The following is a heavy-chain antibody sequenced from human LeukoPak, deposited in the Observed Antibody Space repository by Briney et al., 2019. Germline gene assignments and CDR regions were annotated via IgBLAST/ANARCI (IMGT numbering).Heavy chain of an antibody. CDR3: ARDWFHAIDY. Sequence: GGSLRLSCAASGFTFSSYGMHWVRQAPGKGLEWVAVISYDGSNKKYADSVKGRFTTSRDNSKNTLYLQMNSLRAEDTAVYYCARDWFHAIDYWGQGTLVTVSS. J-gene: IGHJ4*02. CDR1: GFTFSSYG. V-gene: IGHV3-30*03. CDR2: ISYDGSNK. D-gene: IGHD2/OR15-2a*01.